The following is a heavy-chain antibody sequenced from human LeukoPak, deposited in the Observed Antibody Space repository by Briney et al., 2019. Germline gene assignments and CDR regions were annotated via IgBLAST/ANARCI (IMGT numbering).Heavy chain of an antibody. CDR3: ARDPETGPSSGGGFDY. J-gene: IGHJ4*02. CDR1: GYTFTSYG. D-gene: IGHD6-25*01. CDR2: INPFNGNT. Sequence: ASVKVSCKASGYTFTSYGISWVRQAPGQGLEWMGWINPFNGNTNDAERFQGRVIMTTDTSTRTAYMELRSLRSDDTAVYYCARDPETGPSSGGGFDYWGQGTLVTVSS. V-gene: IGHV1-18*01.